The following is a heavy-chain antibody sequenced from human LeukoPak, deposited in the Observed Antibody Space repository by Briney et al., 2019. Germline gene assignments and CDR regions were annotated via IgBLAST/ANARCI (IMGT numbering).Heavy chain of an antibody. CDR1: GFTFSSHE. CDR2: ISRSGSSI. CDR3: AKDHCSSTSCHDY. Sequence: GGSLRLSCAASGFTFSSHEMNWVRQAPGKGLEWVSYISRSGSSIYYTDSVEGRFTISRDNSKNTLYLQMNSLRAEDTAVYYYAKDHCSSTSCHDYWGQGTLVTVSS. J-gene: IGHJ4*02. V-gene: IGHV3-48*03. D-gene: IGHD2-2*01.